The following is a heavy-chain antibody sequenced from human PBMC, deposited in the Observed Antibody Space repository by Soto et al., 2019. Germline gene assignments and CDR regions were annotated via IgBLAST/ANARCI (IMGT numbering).Heavy chain of an antibody. CDR1: GDTFSSHT. J-gene: IGHJ6*04. CDR3: ARDQHGSVSSCFGYPDV. D-gene: IGHD2-2*01. V-gene: IGHV1-69*08. Sequence: QVQLVQSGAEVKKPGSSVKVSCQASGDTFSSHTSTWVRQAPGQGLEWVGRIIPMLGITNYAQKFQGRVTITADKSTSKAYMELSRLTSEDTALYYCARDQHGSVSSCFGYPDVWGGGTTVTVSS. CDR2: IIPMLGIT.